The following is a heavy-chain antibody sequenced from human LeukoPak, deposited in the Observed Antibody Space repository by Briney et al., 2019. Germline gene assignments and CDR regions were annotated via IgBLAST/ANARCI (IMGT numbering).Heavy chain of an antibody. V-gene: IGHV4-34*01. CDR1: GXSFSGYY. J-gene: IGHJ4*02. CDR2: INHSGST. D-gene: IGHD2/OR15-2a*01. Sequence: SETLSLTCAVYGXSFSGYYWSWIRQPPGKGLEWIGKINHSGSTNYNPSLESRVTILVDTSKNQFSLKLSSVTAADTAVYYCARGENMLGPWGQGTLVTVSS. CDR3: ARGENMLGP.